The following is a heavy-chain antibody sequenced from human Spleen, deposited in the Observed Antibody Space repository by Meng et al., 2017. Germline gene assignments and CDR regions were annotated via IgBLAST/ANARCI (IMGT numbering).Heavy chain of an antibody. J-gene: IGHJ4*02. D-gene: IGHD4-11*01. V-gene: IGHV4-34*01. Sequence: VQVQRWGAGLLKPSETRSLTWVFSGGAFSDYYWSWIRQPPGKGLEWIGEINHSGSTNYNPSLESRATISVDTSQNNLSLKLSSVTAADSAVYYCARGPTTMAHDFDYWGQGTLVTVSS. CDR3: ARGPTTMAHDFDY. CDR2: INHSGST. CDR1: GGAFSDYY.